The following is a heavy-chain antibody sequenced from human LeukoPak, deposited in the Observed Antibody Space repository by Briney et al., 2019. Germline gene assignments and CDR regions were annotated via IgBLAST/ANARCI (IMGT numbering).Heavy chain of an antibody. V-gene: IGHV1-46*01. J-gene: IGHJ4*02. Sequence: ASVKVSCKASGYTFTSYYMHWVRQAPGQGLEWMGIINPSGGSTSYAQKFQGRVTMTRDTSTSTVYMELSSLRSEDTAVYYCARSQYYYDSSGYFPGYWGQGTLVTVSS. CDR1: GYTFTSYY. CDR3: ARSQYYYDSSGYFPGY. D-gene: IGHD3-22*01. CDR2: INPSGGST.